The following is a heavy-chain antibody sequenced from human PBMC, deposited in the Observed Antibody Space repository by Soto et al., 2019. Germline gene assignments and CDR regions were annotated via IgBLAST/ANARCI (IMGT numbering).Heavy chain of an antibody. V-gene: IGHV1-46*03. Sequence: ASVKVSCKASGYTFTIYYMHWVRQAPGQGLEWMGIINPSGGSTSYAQKFQGRVTMTRDTSTSTVYMELSSLRSEDTAVYYCARDAGYCSGGSCYSDYYYYYMDVWGKGTTVTVSS. CDR1: GYTFTIYY. CDR3: ARDAGYCSGGSCYSDYYYYYMDV. CDR2: INPSGGST. D-gene: IGHD2-15*01. J-gene: IGHJ6*03.